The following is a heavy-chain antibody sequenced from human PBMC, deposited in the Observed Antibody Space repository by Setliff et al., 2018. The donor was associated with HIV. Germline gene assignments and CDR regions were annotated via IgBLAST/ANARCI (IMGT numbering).Heavy chain of an antibody. V-gene: IGHV1-46*01. CDR3: ATYHYYDSSAYYIDLYYLDY. CDR2: IHPSTGNT. Sequence: ASVKVSCKASGYTFTSYYMHWVRQAPGQGLEWMGLIHPSTGNTYYTQKFQGRVTWTRDTSTSTVYMELSSLRSEDTAVYYCATYHYYDSSAYYIDLYYLDYWGQGTLVTVSS. CDR1: GYTFTSYY. J-gene: IGHJ4*02. D-gene: IGHD3-22*01.